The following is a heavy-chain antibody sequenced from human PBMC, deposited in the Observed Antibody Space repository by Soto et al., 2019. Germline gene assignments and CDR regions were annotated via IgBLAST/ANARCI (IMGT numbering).Heavy chain of an antibody. J-gene: IGHJ4*02. Sequence: QVQLVESGGGVVQPGRSLRLSCAASGFTFSSYAMHWVRQAPGKGLEWVAVISYDGSNKYYEDSMKGRFTISRYNSKNTLYLQMNSLRAEDTAVYYCARCITRTTCGGRMDDYWGQGTLVTVSS. CDR1: GFTFSSYA. CDR2: ISYDGSNK. D-gene: IGHD1-7*01. V-gene: IGHV3-30-3*01. CDR3: ARCITRTTCGGRMDDY.